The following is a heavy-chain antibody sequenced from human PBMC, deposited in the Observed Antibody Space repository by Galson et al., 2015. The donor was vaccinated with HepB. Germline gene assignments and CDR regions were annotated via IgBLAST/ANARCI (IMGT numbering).Heavy chain of an antibody. V-gene: IGHV3-23*01. CDR3: AKGDVWGSAAKNYGMDV. CDR2: ISGDGGRT. J-gene: IGHJ6*02. CDR1: GFTFSSYA. Sequence: LRLSCAASGFTFSSYAMNWVRQVPGKGLEWVSAISGDGGRTYYADSVKGRFTISRDNSKNTLYLQTNSLRAEDTTVYYCAKGDVWGSAAKNYGMDVWGQGTTVTVSS. D-gene: IGHD3-16*01.